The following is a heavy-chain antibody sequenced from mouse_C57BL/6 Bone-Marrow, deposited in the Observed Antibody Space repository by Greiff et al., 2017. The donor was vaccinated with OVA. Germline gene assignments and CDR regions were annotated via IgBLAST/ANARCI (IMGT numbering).Heavy chain of an antibody. CDR1: GYSITSGYY. J-gene: IGHJ4*01. Sequence: EVQLQESGPGLVKPSQSLSLTCSVTGYSITSGYYWNWIRQFPGNKLEWMGYISYDGSNNYNPSLKNRISITRDTSKNQFFLKLNSVTTEDTATYYCATTAQALYAMDDWGQGTSVTVSS. CDR3: ATTAQALYAMDD. CDR2: ISYDGSN. D-gene: IGHD3-2*02. V-gene: IGHV3-6*01.